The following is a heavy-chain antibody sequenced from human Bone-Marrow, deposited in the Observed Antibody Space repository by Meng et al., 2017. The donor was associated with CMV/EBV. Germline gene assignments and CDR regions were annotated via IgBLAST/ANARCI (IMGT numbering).Heavy chain of an antibody. CDR1: GFTFSSYS. J-gene: IGHJ4*02. CDR3: SRDLAGRDDY. CDR2: ISSSSSYI. V-gene: IGHV3-21*01. D-gene: IGHD3-10*01. Sequence: GGSLRLSCAASGFTFSSYSMNWVRQAPGKGLEWVSSISSSSSYIYYADSVKGRFTISRDNAKNTLFLQMNSLRVEDTAVYYCSRDLAGRDDYWGPGTLVTVSS.